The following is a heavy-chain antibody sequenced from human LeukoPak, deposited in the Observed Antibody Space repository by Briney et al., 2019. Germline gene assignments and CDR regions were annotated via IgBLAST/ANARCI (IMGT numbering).Heavy chain of an antibody. J-gene: IGHJ4*02. D-gene: IGHD6-13*01. CDR3: ARVLRAAGYDY. CDR1: GYTFTGYY. Sequence: ASVTVSCKASGYTFTGYYMHWVRPAPGQGLEWMGWINPNSGGTNYAQKFQGRVTMTRDTPISTAYMELSRLRSDDTAVYCCARVLRAAGYDYWGQGTLVTVSS. CDR2: INPNSGGT. V-gene: IGHV1-2*02.